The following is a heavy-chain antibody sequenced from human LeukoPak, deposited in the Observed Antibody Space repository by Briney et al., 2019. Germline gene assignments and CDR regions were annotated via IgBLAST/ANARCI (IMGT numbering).Heavy chain of an antibody. CDR2: ISSSSSYI. CDR3: ARDYDGSGSYGVY. Sequence: GGSLRLSCAASGFTFSGYSMTWVRQAPGKGLEWVSSISSSSSYIYYADSVKGRFTISRDNAKNSLFLRMNSLRAEDTAVHYCARDYDGSGSYGVYWGQGTLVTVSS. V-gene: IGHV3-21*01. J-gene: IGHJ4*02. CDR1: GFTFSGYS. D-gene: IGHD3-10*01.